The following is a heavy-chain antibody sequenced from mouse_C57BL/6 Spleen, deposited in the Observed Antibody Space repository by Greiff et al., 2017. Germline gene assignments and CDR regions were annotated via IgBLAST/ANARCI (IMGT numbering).Heavy chain of an antibody. CDR3: ARIAAYYSNYTAWLAY. V-gene: IGHV8-8*01. CDR1: GFSLSTFGMG. Sequence: VKLVESGPGILQPSQTLRLTCSFSGFSLSTFGMGVGWIRQPSGKGLEWLAHIWWDDDKDYNPALKSRLTISKDTSKNQGFLKIANVDTADTATYDCARIAAYYSNYTAWLAYWGQGTLVTVSA. CDR2: IWWDDDK. D-gene: IGHD2-5*01. J-gene: IGHJ3*01.